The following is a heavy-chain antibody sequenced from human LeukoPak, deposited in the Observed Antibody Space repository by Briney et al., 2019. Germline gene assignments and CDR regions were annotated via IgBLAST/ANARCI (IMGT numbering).Heavy chain of an antibody. CDR1: GGSISSYY. CDR3: ARDLKYYYDSSGYYHYYYYYGMDV. V-gene: IGHV4-59*01. Sequence: SETLSLTCTVSGGSISSYYWSWIRQPPGKGLEWIGYIYYSGSTNYNPSLKSRVTISVDTSKNQFSLKLSSVTAADTAVYYCARDLKYYYDSSGYYHYYYYYGMDVWGQGTTVTVSS. J-gene: IGHJ6*02. CDR2: IYYSGST. D-gene: IGHD3-22*01.